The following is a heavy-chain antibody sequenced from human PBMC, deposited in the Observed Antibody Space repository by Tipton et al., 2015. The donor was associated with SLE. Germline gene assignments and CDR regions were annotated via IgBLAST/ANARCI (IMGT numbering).Heavy chain of an antibody. CDR2: VYTSGST. V-gene: IGHV4-4*08. CDR3: ARDAHSGYYYD. Sequence: GLVKPSETLSLTCTVSGASIGSHHWTWIRQPPGKGLEWIGRVYTSGSTNYNPSLKSRVTISVDTSKNQFSLKLSSVTAADTAVYYCARDAHSGYYYDWGQGTLVTVSS. CDR1: GASIGSHH. D-gene: IGHD3-22*01. J-gene: IGHJ4*02.